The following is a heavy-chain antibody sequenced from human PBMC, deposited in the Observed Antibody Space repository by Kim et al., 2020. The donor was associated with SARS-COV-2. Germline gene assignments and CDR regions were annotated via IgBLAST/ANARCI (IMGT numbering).Heavy chain of an antibody. Sequence: KRYSTKLQGRVTITGDTSAGTAYMDLTSLRFEDTAVYYCARERFGGSFDYWGQGTLVTVSS. J-gene: IGHJ4*02. V-gene: IGHV1-3*01. CDR3: ARERFGGSFDY. CDR2: K. D-gene: IGHD3-10*01.